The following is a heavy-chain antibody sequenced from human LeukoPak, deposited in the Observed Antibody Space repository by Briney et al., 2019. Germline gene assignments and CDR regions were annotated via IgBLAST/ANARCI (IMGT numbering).Heavy chain of an antibody. V-gene: IGHV4-39*02. CDR1: GGSISSSTYY. CDR2: IYYSGST. D-gene: IGHD3-10*01. Sequence: SETLSLTCTVSGGSISSSTYYWGWIRQPPGKGLEWIGSIYYSGSTYYNPSLKSRVTISVDTSKNHFSLKLSSVTAADTAVYYCARGLLWFGSKGGFDPWGQGTLVTVSS. J-gene: IGHJ5*02. CDR3: ARGLLWFGSKGGFDP.